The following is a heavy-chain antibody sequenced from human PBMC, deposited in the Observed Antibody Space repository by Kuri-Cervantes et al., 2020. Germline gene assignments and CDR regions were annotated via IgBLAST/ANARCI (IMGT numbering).Heavy chain of an antibody. CDR1: GFTFSSYA. CDR2: ISGSGGST. V-gene: IGHV3-23*01. CDR3: AREGPRYYDFWRSYNWFDP. D-gene: IGHD3-3*01. J-gene: IGHJ5*02. Sequence: GGSLRLSCAASGFTFSSYAMSWVRQAPGKGLEWVSAISGSGGSTYYADSVKGRFTISKDNSKNTLYLQMNSLRAEDTAVYYCAREGPRYYDFWRSYNWFDPWGQGTLVTVSS.